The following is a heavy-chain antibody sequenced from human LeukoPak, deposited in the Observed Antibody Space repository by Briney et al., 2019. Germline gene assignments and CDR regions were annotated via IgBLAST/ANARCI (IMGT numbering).Heavy chain of an antibody. Sequence: PSETLSLTCGVYGGSFSGHYWSWIRQPPGRGLEWIGEINHSGSTNYNPSLKSRVTISVDTSKNQFSLKLSSVTAADTAVYYCARAPTEYYYGSGNKGGFDPWGQGTLVTVSS. CDR1: GGSFSGHY. CDR2: INHSGST. CDR3: ARAPTEYYYGSGNKGGFDP. J-gene: IGHJ5*02. D-gene: IGHD3-10*01. V-gene: IGHV4-34*01.